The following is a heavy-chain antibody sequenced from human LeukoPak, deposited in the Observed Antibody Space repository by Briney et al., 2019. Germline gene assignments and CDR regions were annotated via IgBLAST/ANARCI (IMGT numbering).Heavy chain of an antibody. Sequence: GGSLRLSCAVSGFTVNSNYMNWVRQAPGKGLEWVSVMYSGGETYYADSVKGRFTISRDISRNTLYLQMNSLRAEDTAVYYCAKDRGAYFYETGYWGQGTLVTVSS. V-gene: IGHV3-66*01. CDR1: GFTVNSNY. CDR3: AKDRGAYFYETGY. J-gene: IGHJ4*02. D-gene: IGHD3-22*01. CDR2: MYSGGET.